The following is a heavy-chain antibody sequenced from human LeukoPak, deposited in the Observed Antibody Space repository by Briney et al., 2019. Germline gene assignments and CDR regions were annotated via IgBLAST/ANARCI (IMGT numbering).Heavy chain of an antibody. D-gene: IGHD3-22*01. CDR1: GFTFSSYA. Sequence: GGSLRLSCAASGFTFSSYAMHWVRQAPSKGLEWVAVISYDGSNKYYADSVKGRFTISRDNSKNTLYQQMNSLRAEDTAVYYCARDYYDSSGYPDYWGQGTLVTVSS. CDR2: ISYDGSNK. CDR3: ARDYYDSSGYPDY. V-gene: IGHV3-30-3*01. J-gene: IGHJ4*02.